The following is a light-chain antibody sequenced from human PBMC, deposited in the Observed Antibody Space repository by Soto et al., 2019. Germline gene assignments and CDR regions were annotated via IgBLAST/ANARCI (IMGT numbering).Light chain of an antibody. CDR1: SSDVGGYNY. CDR3: SSYTSSSTLLYV. CDR2: DVS. V-gene: IGLV2-14*01. J-gene: IGLJ1*01. Sequence: QSALTQPASVSGSPGQSITISCTGTSSDVGGYNYVSWYQQHPGKAPKLMIYDVSNRPSGVSNRFSGSKSVNTASLTISGLQAEDVADYYCSSYTSSSTLLYVFGTGTKLTVL.